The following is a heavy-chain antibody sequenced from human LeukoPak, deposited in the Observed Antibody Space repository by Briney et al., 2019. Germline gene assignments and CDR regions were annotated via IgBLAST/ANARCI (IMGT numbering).Heavy chain of an antibody. V-gene: IGHV3-23*01. D-gene: IGHD3-10*01. J-gene: IGHJ4*02. CDR2: ISGSGGST. CDR3: AKNMVRGVIWGFDY. Sequence: GGSLRLSCAASGFTFSGSAMHWVRQAPGKGLEWVSAISGSGGSTYYADSVKGRFTISRDNSKNTLYLQMNSLRAEDTAVYYCAKNMVRGVIWGFDYWGQGTLVTVSS. CDR1: GFTFSGSA.